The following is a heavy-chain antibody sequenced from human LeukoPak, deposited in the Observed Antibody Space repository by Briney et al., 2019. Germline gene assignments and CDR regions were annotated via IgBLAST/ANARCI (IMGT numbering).Heavy chain of an antibody. CDR2: IYYSGST. CDR1: GGSISSYY. V-gene: IGHV4-59*12. Sequence: SETLSLTCTVSGGSISSYYWSWIRQPPGKGLEWIGYIYYSGSTNYNPSLKSRVTISVDTSKNQFSLKLSSVTAADTAVYYCAREYSSSWYYYYYYMDVWGKGTTVTVSS. D-gene: IGHD6-13*01. J-gene: IGHJ6*03. CDR3: AREYSSSWYYYYYYMDV.